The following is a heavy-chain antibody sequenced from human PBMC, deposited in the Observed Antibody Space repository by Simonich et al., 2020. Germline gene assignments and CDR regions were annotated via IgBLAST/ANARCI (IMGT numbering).Heavy chain of an antibody. V-gene: IGHV1-2*02. J-gene: IGHJ3*02. CDR1: GYTFTGYY. CDR2: INPNSGGT. CDR3: ARGPRWTGDDAFDI. D-gene: IGHD7-27*01. Sequence: QVQLVQSGAEVKKPGASVKVSCKASGYTFTGYYMHWVRQAPGQGLEWMGGINPNSGGTNHAQKFQGRVPMTRDTSSSTAYMELSRLRSDDTAVYYCARGPRWTGDDAFDIWGQGTMVTVSS.